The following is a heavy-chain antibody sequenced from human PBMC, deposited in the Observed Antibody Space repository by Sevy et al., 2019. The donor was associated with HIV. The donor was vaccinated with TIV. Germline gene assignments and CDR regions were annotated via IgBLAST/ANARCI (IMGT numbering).Heavy chain of an antibody. CDR1: GFTFSNAW. J-gene: IGHJ4*02. CDR3: TTGMRYTSSWPLDY. Sequence: GESLKISCAASGFTFSNAWMSWVRQAPGKGLEWVGRIKSKTDGETTDYAAPVKGRFTISRDDSKNTLYVQMNSLKTEDTAVYYCTTGMRYTSSWPLDYWGRGTLVTVSS. V-gene: IGHV3-15*01. CDR2: IKSKTDGETT. D-gene: IGHD6-13*01.